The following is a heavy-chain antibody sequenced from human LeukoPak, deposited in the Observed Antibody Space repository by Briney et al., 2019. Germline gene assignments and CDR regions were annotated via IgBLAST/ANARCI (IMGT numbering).Heavy chain of an antibody. CDR1: SGSISSYY. Sequence: SETLSLTCTVSSGSISSYYWSWIRQPPGKGLEWIGYISYSGSTNYNPSLKSRVTMSVDTSKNQFCLKLSSVTAVDTAVYYCARGGSVTTDSDFDFWGQGTLVTVSS. CDR2: ISYSGST. CDR3: ARGGSVTTDSDFDF. V-gene: IGHV4-59*08. J-gene: IGHJ4*02. D-gene: IGHD4-17*01.